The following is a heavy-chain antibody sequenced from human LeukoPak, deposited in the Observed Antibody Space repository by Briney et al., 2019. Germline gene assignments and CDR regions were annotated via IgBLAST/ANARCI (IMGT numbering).Heavy chain of an antibody. CDR3: AKWPEGATPKFHH. D-gene: IGHD1-26*01. J-gene: IGHJ4*02. Sequence: GGSLRLSCAASGFTFSSYAMSWVRQAPGKGLEAPGKGLEWVSTISASGHATYYPDSVRGRFTISRDNSKSTLHLQMDSLRAEDSALYYCAKWPEGATPKFHHWGQGTLVTVSS. CDR2: ISASGHAT. CDR1: GFTFSSYA. V-gene: IGHV3-23*01.